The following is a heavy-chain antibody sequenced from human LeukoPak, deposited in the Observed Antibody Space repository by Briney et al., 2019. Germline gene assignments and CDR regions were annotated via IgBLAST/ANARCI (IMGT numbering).Heavy chain of an antibody. CDR3: AKSGLSRFDY. V-gene: IGHV3-23*01. CDR2: VSGSGGNT. CDR1: GFTFSTYA. D-gene: IGHD4/OR15-4a*01. Sequence: GGSLRLSCAASGFTFSTYAMGWVRQAPGKGLEWVSSVSGSGGNTHYADSVKGRFTISRDNSKNTLSLQMNSLRAEDTAVYYCAKSGLSRFDYWGQGTLVTVSS. J-gene: IGHJ4*02.